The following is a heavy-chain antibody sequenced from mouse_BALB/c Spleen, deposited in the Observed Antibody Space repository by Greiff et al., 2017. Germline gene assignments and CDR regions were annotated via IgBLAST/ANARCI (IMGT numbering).Heavy chain of an antibody. J-gene: IGHJ2*01. Sequence: EVQRVESGPGLVKPSQSLSLTCSVTGYSITSGYYWNWIRQFPGNKLEWMGYISYDGSNNYNPSLKNRISITRDTSKNQFFLKLNSVTTEDTATYYCARDRPYYGSSSYYFDYWGQGTTLTVSS. D-gene: IGHD1-1*01. CDR1: GYSITSGYY. V-gene: IGHV3-6*02. CDR3: ARDRPYYGSSSYYFDY. CDR2: ISYDGSN.